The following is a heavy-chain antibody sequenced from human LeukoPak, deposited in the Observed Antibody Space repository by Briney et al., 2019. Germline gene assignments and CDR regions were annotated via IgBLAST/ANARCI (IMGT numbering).Heavy chain of an antibody. V-gene: IGHV4-61*02. Sequence: PSQTLSLTCTVSGGSISSGSYYWSWIRQPAGKGLEWIGRIYTSGSTNYNPSLKSRVTISVDTSKNQFSLKLSSVTAADTAVYYCARVRRGDSSGYYPYFEFDPWGQGTLVTVSS. J-gene: IGHJ5*02. CDR3: ARVRRGDSSGYYPYFEFDP. CDR1: GGSISSGSYY. CDR2: IYTSGST. D-gene: IGHD3-22*01.